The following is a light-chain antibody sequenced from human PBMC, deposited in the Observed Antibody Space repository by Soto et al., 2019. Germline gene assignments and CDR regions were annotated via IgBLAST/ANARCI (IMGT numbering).Light chain of an antibody. V-gene: IGKV3-20*01. J-gene: IGKJ1*01. CDR1: QSVTSNS. CDR3: QQDATSPRWT. CDR2: GAS. Sequence: EIVLTQSPGTLSLSPGERATLSCRASQSVTSNSGAWYQQKSGQAPRLLLYGASTRAAGIPDRFSGSGSGTDFSISISRLEPEDCAVYYWQQDATSPRWTFGQGTKVDIK.